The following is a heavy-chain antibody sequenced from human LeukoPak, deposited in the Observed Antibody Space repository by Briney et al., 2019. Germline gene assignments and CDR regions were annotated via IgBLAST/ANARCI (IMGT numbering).Heavy chain of an antibody. Sequence: GGSLRLSCAASGFTFSSYGMSWVRQAPGKGLEWVSAISGSGGSTYYADSVKGRFTISRDNSKNTLYLQMNSLRAEDTAVYYCAKDLSSRITMVRGFDYWGQGTLVTVSS. D-gene: IGHD3-10*01. CDR2: ISGSGGST. CDR3: AKDLSSRITMVRGFDY. CDR1: GFTFSSYG. J-gene: IGHJ4*02. V-gene: IGHV3-23*01.